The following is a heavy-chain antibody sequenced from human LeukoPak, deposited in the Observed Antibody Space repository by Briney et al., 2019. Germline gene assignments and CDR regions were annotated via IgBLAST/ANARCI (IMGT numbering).Heavy chain of an antibody. CDR2: IYYSGST. D-gene: IGHD5-24*01. CDR1: GGSISYYY. J-gene: IGHJ4*02. V-gene: IGHV4-59*01. CDR3: ARQREMTTIFTALGY. Sequence: SETLSLTCTVSGGSISYYYWSWIRQPPGKGLEWIGYIYYSGSTNYNPSLKSRVTISVATSKNQFSLKLNSVTAADTAVYYCARQREMTTIFTALGYWGQGTLVTVSS.